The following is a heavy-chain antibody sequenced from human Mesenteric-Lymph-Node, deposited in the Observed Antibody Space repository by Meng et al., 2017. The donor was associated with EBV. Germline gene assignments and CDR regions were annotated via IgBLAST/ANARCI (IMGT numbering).Heavy chain of an antibody. CDR1: GYSFTSYS. D-gene: IGHD5-12*01. Sequence: QVQLVQSGAEVKTTGASVKVSXTASGYSFTSYSLHCLRQAPGQSLEWMGRFTGGNGYREYSQSFQGRVTFTRDTFGNTAYMELSSLRSDDSAVYFCARVMSGFDLGSFDYGGQGTLVTVSS. V-gene: IGHV1-3*01. CDR3: ARVMSGFDLGSFDY. J-gene: IGHJ4*02. CDR2: FTGGNGYR.